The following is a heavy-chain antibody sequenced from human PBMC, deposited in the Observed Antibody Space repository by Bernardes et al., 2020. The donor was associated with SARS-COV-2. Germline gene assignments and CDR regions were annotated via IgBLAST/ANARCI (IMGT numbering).Heavy chain of an antibody. D-gene: IGHD6-13*01. CDR2: ISYDGSNK. Sequence: GGSLRLSCAASGFTFSSYAMHWVRQAPGKGLEWVAVISYDGSNKYYADSVKGRFTISRDNSKNTLYLQMNSLRAEDTAVYYCARASIAAAGPLGAFDIWGQGTMVTVAS. CDR3: ARASIAAAGPLGAFDI. V-gene: IGHV3-30-3*01. CDR1: GFTFSSYA. J-gene: IGHJ3*02.